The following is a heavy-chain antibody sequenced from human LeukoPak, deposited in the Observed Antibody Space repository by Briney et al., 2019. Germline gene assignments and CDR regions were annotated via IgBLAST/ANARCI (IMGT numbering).Heavy chain of an antibody. J-gene: IGHJ4*02. D-gene: IGHD3-10*01. CDR2: ISSSRSTK. CDR1: GFTFSNYS. CDR3: ARRPTMVAFDY. Sequence: PGGSLRLSCAASGFTFSNYSMNWVRQAPGKGLEWISYISSSRSTKYYADSVKGRFTISRDNAKNSLYLQMNSLRAEDTAVYYCARRPTMVAFDYWGQGTLVTVSS. V-gene: IGHV3-48*04.